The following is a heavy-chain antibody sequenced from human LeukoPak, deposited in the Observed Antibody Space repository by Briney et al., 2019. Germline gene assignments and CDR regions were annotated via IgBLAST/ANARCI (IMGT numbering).Heavy chain of an antibody. V-gene: IGHV4-34*01. CDR3: ARGPRSGESDAFDI. CDR1: GGSFSGYY. CDR2: INHSGST. J-gene: IGHJ3*02. D-gene: IGHD3-10*01. Sequence: SETLSLTCAVYGGSFSGYYWSWIRQPPGKGLEWITEINHSGSTDYNPSLKSRVIISVDTSKNQFSLKLSSVTAADTAVYYCARGPRSGESDAFDIWGQGTMVTVSS.